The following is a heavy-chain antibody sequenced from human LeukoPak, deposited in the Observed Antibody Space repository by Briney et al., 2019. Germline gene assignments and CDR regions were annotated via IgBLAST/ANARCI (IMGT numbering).Heavy chain of an antibody. CDR3: ARDYGDYFDY. J-gene: IGHJ4*02. Sequence: PSETLSLTCTVSGGSISNYYWSWVRQPPGKGLEWIGHIYYSGTTNYSPSLKSRVTISVDTSKNQFSLKLNSVAAADTAVYYCARDYGDYFDYWGQGTLVTVSS. V-gene: IGHV4-59*13. CDR2: IYYSGTT. CDR1: GGSISNYY. D-gene: IGHD4-17*01.